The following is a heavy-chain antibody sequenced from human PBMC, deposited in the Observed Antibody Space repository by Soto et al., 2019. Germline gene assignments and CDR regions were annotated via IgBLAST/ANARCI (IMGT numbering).Heavy chain of an antibody. CDR3: ASVPGA. D-gene: IGHD3-10*02. CDR1: GYTFVYYD. V-gene: IGHV1-8*01. J-gene: IGHJ5*02. Sequence: SVKVSRKASGYTFVYYDSNWVRQDTGPGLERIQRMNPNRNNTGYAHKIQGRDILRRNTSISTAYMKQSNLTPEDTAVDFCASVPGAWGQGTLVTV. CDR2: MNPNRNNT.